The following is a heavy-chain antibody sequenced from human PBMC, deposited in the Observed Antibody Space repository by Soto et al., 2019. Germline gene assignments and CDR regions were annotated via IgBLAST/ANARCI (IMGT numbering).Heavy chain of an antibody. CDR3: ATGYFSYYYYYMDV. V-gene: IGHV1-24*01. J-gene: IGHJ6*03. D-gene: IGHD2-15*01. CDR2: FDPEDGET. Sequence: GASVKVSCKVSGYTLTELSMHWVRQAPGKGLEWMGGFDPEDGETIYAQKFQGRVTMTEDTSTDTAYMELSSLRSEDTAVYYCATGYFSYYYYYMDVWGKGTLVTVSS. CDR1: GYTLTELS.